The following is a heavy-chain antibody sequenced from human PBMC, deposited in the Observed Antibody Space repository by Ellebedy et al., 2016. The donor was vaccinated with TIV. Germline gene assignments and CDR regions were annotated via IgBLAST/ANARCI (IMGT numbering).Heavy chain of an antibody. CDR2: IYPGDSDT. CDR3: ARTLNYFDWLVRHEYYGMDV. CDR1: GYSFTSYW. V-gene: IGHV5-51*01. Sequence: GGSLRLXXKGSGYSFTSYWIGWVRQMPGKGLEWMGIIYPGDSDTRYSPSFQGQVTISADKSISTAYLQWSSLKASDTAMYYCARTLNYFDWLVRHEYYGMDVWGQGTTVTVSS. J-gene: IGHJ6*02. D-gene: IGHD3-9*01.